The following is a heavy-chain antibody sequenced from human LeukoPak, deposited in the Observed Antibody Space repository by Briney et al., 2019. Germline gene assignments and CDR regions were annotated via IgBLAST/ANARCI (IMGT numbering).Heavy chain of an antibody. CDR3: ARDGDCSSTSCSSDY. CDR2: IHTTGST. D-gene: IGHD2-2*01. V-gene: IGHV4-61*09. CDR1: GGSINSGSYY. Sequence: SQTLSLTCTVSGGSINSGSYYWNWIRQSAGKGLEWIGHIHTTGSTNCNPSLKSRVTTSLDTSKNQFSLKLNSVTAADTAVYYCARDGDCSSTSCSSDYWGQGTLVTVSS. J-gene: IGHJ4*02.